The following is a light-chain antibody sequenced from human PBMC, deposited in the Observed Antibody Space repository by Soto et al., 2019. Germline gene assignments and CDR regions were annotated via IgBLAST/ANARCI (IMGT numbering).Light chain of an antibody. CDR3: SPHTSGSTRV. CDR1: FSDVGGYDY. CDR2: EVT. Sequence: SALPQPASVSGSPGQSIALSCPGTFSDVGGYDYVSWYQQHPDKAPKLMIYEVTKRPSGVSNRFSGSKSGNTASLTISGLQPEDEADYYCSPHTSGSTRVFGSGTKVTVL. J-gene: IGLJ1*01. V-gene: IGLV2-14*01.